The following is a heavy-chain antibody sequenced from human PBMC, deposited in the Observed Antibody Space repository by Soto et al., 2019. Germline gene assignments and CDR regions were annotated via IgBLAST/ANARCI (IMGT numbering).Heavy chain of an antibody. CDR1: GYTFTGYY. Sequence: QVQLVQSGAEVKKPGASVKVSCKASGYTFTGYYMHWVRQAPGQGLEWMGWINPNSGGTNYAQKFQGRVTMTRDTSISTAYMELSRLRSDDTAVYYCARERYSGSSGGGGMDVWGQGTTVTVSS. V-gene: IGHV1-2*02. J-gene: IGHJ6*02. CDR2: INPNSGGT. D-gene: IGHD1-26*01. CDR3: ARERYSGSSGGGGMDV.